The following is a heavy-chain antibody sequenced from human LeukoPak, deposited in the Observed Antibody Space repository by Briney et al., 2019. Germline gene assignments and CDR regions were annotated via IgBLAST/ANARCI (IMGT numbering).Heavy chain of an antibody. CDR2: INAGNGNT. J-gene: IGHJ4*02. D-gene: IGHD5-18*01. Sequence: ASVKVSCKASGYTFTSYGISWVRQAPGQRLEWMGWINAGNGNTKYSQKFQGRVTITRDTSASTAYMELSSLRSEDTAVYYCARDLPGTSRGYSYRALGYWGQGTLVTVSS. V-gene: IGHV1-3*01. CDR1: GYTFTSYG. CDR3: ARDLPGTSRGYSYRALGY.